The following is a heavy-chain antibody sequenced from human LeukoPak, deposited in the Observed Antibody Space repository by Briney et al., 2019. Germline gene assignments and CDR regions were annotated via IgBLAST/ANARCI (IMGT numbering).Heavy chain of an antibody. CDR1: GGSVSSDTYY. CDR2: IYYSGST. Sequence: SETLSLTCTVSGGSVSSDTYYWSWIRQPPGKGLEWIGYIYYSGSTKYNPSLKSRVTISVDTSKNQFSLKLSSVTAADTAVYYCARGDADYYDSSGYYALSAFDFWGQGTMVTVSS. CDR3: ARGDADYYDSSGYYALSAFDF. D-gene: IGHD3-22*01. V-gene: IGHV4-61*01. J-gene: IGHJ3*01.